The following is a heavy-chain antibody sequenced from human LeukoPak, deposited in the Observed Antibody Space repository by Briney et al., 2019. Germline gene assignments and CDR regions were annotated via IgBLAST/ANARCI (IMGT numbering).Heavy chain of an antibody. CDR1: GYTFTSYD. V-gene: IGHV7-4-1*02. CDR2: INTNTGIP. Sequence: ASVKVSCKASGYTFTSYDINWVRQATGQGLEWMGWINTNTGIPTYAQGFTGQFVFSLDTSVSTTYLQISSLRAEDTAVYYCARRGTGDQFPLALGTWGQGTLVTVSS. D-gene: IGHD3-3*02. CDR3: ARRGTGDQFPLALGT. J-gene: IGHJ5*02.